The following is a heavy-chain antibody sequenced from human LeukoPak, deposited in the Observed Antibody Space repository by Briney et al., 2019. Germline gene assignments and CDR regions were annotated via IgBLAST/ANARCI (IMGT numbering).Heavy chain of an antibody. Sequence: ASVKVSCKASGYTFTNYGFSWVRQAPGQGLEWMGWITTYNGDTNYAQKLQGRVTMTTDTSTSTASMELRSLGSDDTAVYYCARRMNSGSYYPSYYFDYWGQGTLVTVSS. CDR1: GYTFTNYG. V-gene: IGHV1-18*01. CDR3: ARRMNSGSYYPSYYFDY. CDR2: ITTYNGDT. D-gene: IGHD3-10*01. J-gene: IGHJ4*02.